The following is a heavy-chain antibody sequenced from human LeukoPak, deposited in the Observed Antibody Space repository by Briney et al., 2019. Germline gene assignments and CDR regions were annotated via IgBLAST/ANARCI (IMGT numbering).Heavy chain of an antibody. CDR3: AGGSYYSDSSGYYPYYFDY. D-gene: IGHD3-22*01. Sequence: SETLSLTCAVYGGSFSGYYWSWIRQPPGKGLEWIGEINHSGSTNYNPSLKSRVTISVDTSKNQFSLKLSSVTAADTAVYYCAGGSYYSDSSGYYPYYFDYRGQGTLVTVSS. J-gene: IGHJ4*02. CDR2: INHSGST. CDR1: GGSFSGYY. V-gene: IGHV4-34*01.